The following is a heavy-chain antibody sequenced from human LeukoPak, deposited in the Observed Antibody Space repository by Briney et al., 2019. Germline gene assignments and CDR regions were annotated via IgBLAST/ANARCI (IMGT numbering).Heavy chain of an antibody. D-gene: IGHD3-3*01. CDR1: GFTFSSYW. Sequence: PGGSPRLSCAASGFTFSSYWMSWVRQAPGKGLEWVANIKQEGSEKYYVDSVKGRFTIPRDYAKNSLYLQMNSLRAEDTAVYYCARDEKSRYYDFWSGYLIDYWGQGTLVTVSS. CDR3: ARDEKSRYYDFWSGYLIDY. J-gene: IGHJ4*02. CDR2: IKQEGSEK. V-gene: IGHV3-7*01.